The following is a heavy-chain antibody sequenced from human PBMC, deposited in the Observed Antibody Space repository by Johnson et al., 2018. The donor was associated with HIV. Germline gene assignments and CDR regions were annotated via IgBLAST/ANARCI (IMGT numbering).Heavy chain of an antibody. V-gene: IGHV3-11*04. J-gene: IGHJ3*02. Sequence: QVQLVESGGGLVKPGASLRLSCASSRFSFSDYFMIWIRQAPGKGLAWVSYISSSGSTIYSADSVKGRFTISSDNAKNSLSLQMNSLRADDKAVYYCAREYEAFDIGGQGTMVTVSS. CDR3: AREYEAFDI. CDR1: RFSFSDYF. CDR2: ISSSGSTI.